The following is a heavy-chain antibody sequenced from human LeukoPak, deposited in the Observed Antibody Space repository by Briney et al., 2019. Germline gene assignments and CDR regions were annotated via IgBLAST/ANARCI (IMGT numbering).Heavy chain of an antibody. J-gene: IGHJ4*02. D-gene: IGHD2-21*02. CDR1: GFTFSSYE. V-gene: IGHV3-23*01. CDR2: ISGSGGST. Sequence: GGSLRLSCAASGFTFSSYEMNWVRQAPGKGLEWVSAISGSGGSTYYAGSVKGRFTISRDNSKNTLYLQMNSLRADDTAVYYCAKSHHVTAIDYWGQGTLVTVSS. CDR3: AKSHHVTAIDY.